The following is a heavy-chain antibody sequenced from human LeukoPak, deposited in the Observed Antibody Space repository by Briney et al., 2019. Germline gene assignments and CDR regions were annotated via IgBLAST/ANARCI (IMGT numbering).Heavy chain of an antibody. CDR1: GFTFSSYE. D-gene: IGHD6-6*01. CDR2: VYYGGST. Sequence: GSLRLSCAASGFTFSSYEMNWVRQPPGKGLECIGTVYYGGSTYYNTSLKSRVTISVDTSKNQLSLKLSSVTAADTAVYYCARGVARSSKFHFSYYFDYWGQGTLVTVSS. CDR3: ARGVARSSKFHFSYYFDY. J-gene: IGHJ4*02. V-gene: IGHV4-39*07.